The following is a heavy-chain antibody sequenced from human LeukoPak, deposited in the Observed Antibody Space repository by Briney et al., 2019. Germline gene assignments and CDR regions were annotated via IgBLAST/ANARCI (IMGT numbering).Heavy chain of an antibody. CDR2: INSEGSSV. Sequence: GGSLRLSCVASGFTFSDYWMHWVRQAPGKGLVWLSRINSEGSSVSYADSVKGRITTSRDNAKNTLYLQMSSLREEDTAVYFCARAGWDLLPPYYYYGLDVWGQGTTVTVSS. V-gene: IGHV3-74*01. J-gene: IGHJ6*02. D-gene: IGHD2-15*01. CDR3: ARAGWDLLPPYYYYGLDV. CDR1: GFTFSDYW.